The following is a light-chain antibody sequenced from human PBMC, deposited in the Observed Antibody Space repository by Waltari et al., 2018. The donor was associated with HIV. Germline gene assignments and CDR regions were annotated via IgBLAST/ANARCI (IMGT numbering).Light chain of an antibody. J-gene: IGKJ4*01. CDR2: WAS. Sequence: DIVMTQSPDSLAVSLGERATINCKSSQNVLHSSNNKYYLAWYQQKAGQPPKLLIYWASTRASGVPDRFSGSGSGTDFTLAISSLQAEDVAVYYCQQFYSTPLTFGGGTKVEIK. CDR1: QNVLHSSNNKYY. CDR3: QQFYSTPLT. V-gene: IGKV4-1*01.